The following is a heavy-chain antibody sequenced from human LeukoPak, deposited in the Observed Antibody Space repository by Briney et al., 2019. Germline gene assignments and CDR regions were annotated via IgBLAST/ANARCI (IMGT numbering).Heavy chain of an antibody. CDR2: IWYDGSNK. CDR3: ARDIDYGGNPLFPRPQDY. V-gene: IGHV3-33*01. Sequence: GGSLRLSCAASGFTFKSYGMHWVRQAPGKGLEWVAIIWYDGSNKYYRDSVKGRFTISRDNPKNTLYLQMTSLRAEDTAVYYCARDIDYGGNPLFPRPQDYWGQGTLVTVSS. D-gene: IGHD4-17*01. CDR1: GFTFKSYG. J-gene: IGHJ4*02.